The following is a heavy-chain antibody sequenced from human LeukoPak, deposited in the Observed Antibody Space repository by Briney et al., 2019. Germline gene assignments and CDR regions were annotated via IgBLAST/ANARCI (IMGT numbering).Heavy chain of an antibody. CDR2: IYTSGST. CDR1: GGSISSGCYY. J-gene: IGHJ3*02. V-gene: IGHV4-61*02. Sequence: SETLSLTCAVSGGSISSGCYYWNWIRQPAGKGLEWIGRIYTSGSTNYNPSLKSRVTISVDMSKNHFSLKLSSVTAADTAVYYCARGQNTLFGVVTWDDAFDIWGQGTMVTVSS. CDR3: ARGQNTLFGVVTWDDAFDI. D-gene: IGHD3-3*01.